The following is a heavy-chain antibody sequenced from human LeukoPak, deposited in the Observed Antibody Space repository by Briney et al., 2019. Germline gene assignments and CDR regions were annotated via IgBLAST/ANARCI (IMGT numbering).Heavy chain of an antibody. V-gene: IGHV3-7*03. CDR1: GYTLSSYA. J-gene: IGHJ6*02. D-gene: IGHD3-22*01. CDR3: AKDLSSAITSALVLDV. CDR2: INPDGSQK. Sequence: GGSLRLSCAASGYTLSSYAMSWVRQAPGKGLEWVANINPDGSQKYYVDSVKGRFTISRDNVKNVLYLQMTSLRPEDTALYYCAKDLSSAITSALVLDVWGQGTTVIVSS.